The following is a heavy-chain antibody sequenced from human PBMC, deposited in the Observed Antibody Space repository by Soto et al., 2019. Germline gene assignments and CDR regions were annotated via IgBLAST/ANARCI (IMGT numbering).Heavy chain of an antibody. CDR3: ARGKVGTYYYDSSGLPLAFDI. CDR2: IYYSGST. J-gene: IGHJ3*02. V-gene: IGHV4-31*03. Sequence: SETLSLTCTVSGGSISSGGYYWSWIRQHPGKGLEWIGYIYYSGSTYYNPSLKSRVTISVDTSKNQFSLKLSSVTAADTAVYYCARGKVGTYYYDSSGLPLAFDIWGQGTMVTVSS. CDR1: GGSISSGGYY. D-gene: IGHD3-22*01.